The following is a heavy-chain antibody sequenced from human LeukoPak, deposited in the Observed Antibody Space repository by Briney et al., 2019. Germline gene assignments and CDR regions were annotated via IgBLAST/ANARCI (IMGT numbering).Heavy chain of an antibody. CDR1: GFTFSSYA. CDR2: ISGSGGST. D-gene: IGHD1-26*01. V-gene: IGHV3-23*01. J-gene: IGHJ5*02. Sequence: QPGGSLRLSCAASGFTFSSYAMSWVRQAPGKGLGWVSAISGSGGSTYYADSVKGRFTISRDNAKNSLYLQMNSLRTEDTAFYYCAKDGAGATRFNWFDPWGQGTLVTVSS. CDR3: AKDGAGATRFNWFDP.